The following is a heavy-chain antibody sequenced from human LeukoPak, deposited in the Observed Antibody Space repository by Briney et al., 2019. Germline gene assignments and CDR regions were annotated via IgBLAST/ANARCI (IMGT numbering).Heavy chain of an antibody. J-gene: IGHJ4*02. CDR2: IKQDGSEK. D-gene: IGHD3/OR15-3a*01. CDR3: ARMDWGAPFDY. Sequence: PGGSLRLSCAASGFMFSSLWMHWVRQAPGKGLEWVANIKQDGSEKYYVGSVKGRFTISRDNAKNSLYLQMNSLRAEDTAVYYCARMDWGAPFDYWGQGTLVTVSS. V-gene: IGHV3-7*01. CDR1: GFMFSSLW.